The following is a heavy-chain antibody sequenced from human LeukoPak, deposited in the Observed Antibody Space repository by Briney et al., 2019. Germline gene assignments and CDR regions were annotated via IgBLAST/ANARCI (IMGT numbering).Heavy chain of an antibody. Sequence: GGSLRLSGAASGCTFTGYGMNWLRQAPGKGLEWVSYISPSSSTIYYADSGKGRFTISRDNAKNSLYLQMNSLRAEDTAVYYCAREHTPFGSGCTAAYWGQGTLVTVSS. CDR2: ISPSSSTI. CDR3: AREHTPFGSGCTAAY. J-gene: IGHJ4*02. D-gene: IGHD6-19*01. V-gene: IGHV3-48*01. CDR1: GCTFTGYG.